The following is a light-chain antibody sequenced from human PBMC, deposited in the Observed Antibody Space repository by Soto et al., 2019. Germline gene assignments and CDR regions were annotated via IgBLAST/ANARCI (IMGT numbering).Light chain of an antibody. CDR3: QLYGSSPPVT. V-gene: IGKV3-20*01. CDR2: DAS. J-gene: IGKJ4*01. CDR1: QSVSSSN. Sequence: EIVLTQSPGTLSLSAGERATLSCRASQSVSSSNLAWYQQKPGQAPRLLIFDASRRATGAPDRFSDSGSGTDFTLTISRLEPGDFAVYYCQLYGSSPPVTFGGGTKVEIK.